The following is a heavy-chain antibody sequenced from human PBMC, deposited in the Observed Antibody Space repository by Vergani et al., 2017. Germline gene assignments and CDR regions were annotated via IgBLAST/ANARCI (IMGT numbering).Heavy chain of an antibody. J-gene: IGHJ5*02. CDR2: IYYSGST. Sequence: QVQLQESGPGLVKPSETLSLTCTVSGGSISSYYWSWIRQPPGKGLEWIGYIYYSGSTNYNPSLQSRVTILVDTSKNHFSLKLISVTAADTAVYYCASVGIAAAGNWFDPWGQGTLVTVSS. V-gene: IGHV4-59*01. CDR1: GGSISSYY. D-gene: IGHD6-13*01. CDR3: ASVGIAAAGNWFDP.